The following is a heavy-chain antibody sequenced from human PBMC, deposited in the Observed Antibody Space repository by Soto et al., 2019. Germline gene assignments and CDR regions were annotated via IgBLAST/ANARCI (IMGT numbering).Heavy chain of an antibody. CDR3: ATLRVGFGELLTY. J-gene: IGHJ4*02. CDR2: LDPSDSYT. V-gene: IGHV5-10-1*01. Sequence: EVQLVQSGAEVKKPGESLRISCKGSGYSFTSYWISWVRQMPGNGLEWMGRLDPSDSYTNYSPSFQGHDTISAEKSISTAYMQWSSLNASDAAMYYCATLRVGFGELLTYWGQRTLVTVSS. D-gene: IGHD3-10*01. CDR1: GYSFTSYW.